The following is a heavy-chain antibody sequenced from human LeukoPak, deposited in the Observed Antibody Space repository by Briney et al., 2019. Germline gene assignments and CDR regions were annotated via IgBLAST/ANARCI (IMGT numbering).Heavy chain of an antibody. J-gene: IGHJ3*02. V-gene: IGHV1-2*02. Sequence: ASVKVSCKASAYTFTGYYMHWVRQAPGQGLEWMGWINPNSGGTNYAQKFRGRVTMTRDTSISTAYMELSRLRSDDTAVYYCARVRNPYNWNDDGDAFDIWGQGTMVTVSS. CDR1: AYTFTGYY. CDR2: INPNSGGT. CDR3: ARVRNPYNWNDDGDAFDI. D-gene: IGHD1-1*01.